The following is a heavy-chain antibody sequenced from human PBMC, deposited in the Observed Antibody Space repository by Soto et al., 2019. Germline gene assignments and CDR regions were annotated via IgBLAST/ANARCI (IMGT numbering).Heavy chain of an antibody. CDR1: GGSVSSGSYY. CDR3: ARKFCSTTSCQAHGIDV. D-gene: IGHD2-2*01. V-gene: IGHV4-61*01. Sequence: KPSETLSLTCTVSGGSVSSGSYYWTWIRQPPGKGLEWIGYIYYSGSTNYNPSLKSRVTISLDTSNNQFSLRLSSVTAADTAVYYCARKFCSTTSCQAHGIDVWGQGTKVTVYS. J-gene: IGHJ6*02. CDR2: IYYSGST.